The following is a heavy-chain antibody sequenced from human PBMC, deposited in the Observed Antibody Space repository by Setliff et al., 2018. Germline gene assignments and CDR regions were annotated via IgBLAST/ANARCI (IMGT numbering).Heavy chain of an antibody. J-gene: IGHJ4*02. CDR1: GFTFRDYS. CDR3: AKDRVNDGFWDFDS. V-gene: IGHV3-23*01. Sequence: LSCATSGFTFRDYSMVWVRQVPGKGLEWVAGVIQVGSGVYADSVKGRSTISRDNSKNNFFLQINNLRAADTATYYCAKDRVNDGFWDFDSWGQGIVVTSPQ. D-gene: IGHD1-26*01. CDR2: VIQVGSG.